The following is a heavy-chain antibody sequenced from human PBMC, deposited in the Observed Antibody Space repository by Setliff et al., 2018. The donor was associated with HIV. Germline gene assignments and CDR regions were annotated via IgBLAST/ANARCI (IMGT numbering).Heavy chain of an antibody. Sequence: SVKFSCKASGGTFSSYAISWVRQAPGQGLEWMGRIIPIFGTANYAQKFQGRVTITADESTSTAYRELSSLRSEDTAVYYCARPSDTAMVTVGYYYYGMDVWGQGTTVTVSS. J-gene: IGHJ6*02. CDR1: GGTFSSYA. CDR2: IIPIFGTA. D-gene: IGHD5-18*01. V-gene: IGHV1-69*13. CDR3: ARPSDTAMVTVGYYYYGMDV.